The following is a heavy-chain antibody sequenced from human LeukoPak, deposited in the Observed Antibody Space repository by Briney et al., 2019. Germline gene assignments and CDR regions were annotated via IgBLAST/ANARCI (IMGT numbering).Heavy chain of an antibody. D-gene: IGHD3-9*01. Sequence: GGSLRLSCAPSGFTFSSYGMHWVRQAPVKGLEWVAFIRFDGSNRYYADSVKGRFTISRDNSKNTLYLQMNSLRAEDTAVYYCAKGPYYHILPGTIRVRNAFDVWGHGTMVTVSS. CDR1: GFTFSSYG. J-gene: IGHJ3*01. CDR3: AKGPYYHILPGTIRVRNAFDV. V-gene: IGHV3-30*02. CDR2: IRFDGSNR.